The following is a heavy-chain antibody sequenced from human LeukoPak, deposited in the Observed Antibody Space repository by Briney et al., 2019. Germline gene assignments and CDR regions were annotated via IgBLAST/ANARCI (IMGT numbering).Heavy chain of an antibody. V-gene: IGHV3-30-3*01. D-gene: IGHD1-26*01. CDR2: ISYDGSNK. Sequence: GGSLRLSCAASGFTFSSYAMHWVRQAPGKGLEWVAVISYDGSNKYYADSVKGRFTISRDNAKNSLYLQMNSLRAEDTAVYYCARDSGSRWGDYWGQGALVTVSS. CDR3: ARDSGSRWGDY. J-gene: IGHJ4*02. CDR1: GFTFSSYA.